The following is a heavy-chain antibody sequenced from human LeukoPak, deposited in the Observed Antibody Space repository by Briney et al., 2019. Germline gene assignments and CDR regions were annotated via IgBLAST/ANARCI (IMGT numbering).Heavy chain of an antibody. CDR2: ISGSGGST. D-gene: IGHD3-10*01. CDR1: GFTFSSYA. V-gene: IGHV3-23*01. Sequence: GRSLRLSCAASGFTFSSYAMSWVRQAPGKRLEWVSAISGSGGSTYYADSVKGRFTISRDNSKNTLYLQMNSLRAEDTAVYYCAKWGLWFGESHAFDIWGQGTMVTVSS. J-gene: IGHJ3*02. CDR3: AKWGLWFGESHAFDI.